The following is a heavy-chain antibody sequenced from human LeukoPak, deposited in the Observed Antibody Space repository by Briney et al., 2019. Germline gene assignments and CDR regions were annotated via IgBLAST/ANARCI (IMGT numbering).Heavy chain of an antibody. CDR3: AIGPVAGTGSGSDY. J-gene: IGHJ4*02. CDR2: ISYDGSNK. V-gene: IGHV3-30*04. Sequence: GGSLRLSCAASGFTFSSYAMHWVRQAPGRGLEWVAVISYDGSNKYYADSVKGRFTISRDNSKNTLYLQMNSLRAEDTAVYYCAIGPVAGTGSGSDYWGQGTLVTVSS. CDR1: GFTFSSYA. D-gene: IGHD6-19*01.